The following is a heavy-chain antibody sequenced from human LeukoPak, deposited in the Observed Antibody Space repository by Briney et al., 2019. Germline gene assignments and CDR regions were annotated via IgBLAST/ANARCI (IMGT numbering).Heavy chain of an antibody. Sequence: ASVKVSCKASGGTFSSYAISWVRQAPGQGLEWMGRIIPIFGTANYAQKLQGRVTITTDESTSTAYMELSSLRSEDTAVYYCATYSLAVAGDYYYYYMDVWGKGTTVTVSS. J-gene: IGHJ6*03. D-gene: IGHD6-19*01. CDR2: IIPIFGTA. CDR1: GGTFSSYA. V-gene: IGHV1-69*05. CDR3: ATYSLAVAGDYYYYYMDV.